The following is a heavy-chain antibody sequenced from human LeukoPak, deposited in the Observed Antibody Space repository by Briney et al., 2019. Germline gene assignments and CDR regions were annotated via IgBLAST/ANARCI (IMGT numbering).Heavy chain of an antibody. V-gene: IGHV3-23*01. D-gene: IGHD5-12*01. CDR1: GFILSNYA. CDR2: ISAGGGGS. Sequence: GGSLRLSCAASGFILSNYAMSWVRQAPGKGLEWVSSISAGGGGSYYADSVKGRFTISRDNSKNTLYLQMNSLRDEDTAVYYCAKEIFSGLLYIDYWGQGTLVTVSS. CDR3: AKEIFSGLLYIDY. J-gene: IGHJ4*02.